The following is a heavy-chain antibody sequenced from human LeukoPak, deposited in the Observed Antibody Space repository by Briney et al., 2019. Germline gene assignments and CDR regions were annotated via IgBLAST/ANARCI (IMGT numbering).Heavy chain of an antibody. CDR1: VYTFTGYY. J-gene: IGHJ4*02. Sequence: GASVNVSCKASVYTFTGYYMHWVRQAPGQGLEWMGWINPNSGGTNYAQKFQGRVTMTRDTSISTAYMELSRLRSDDTAVYYCARDRGYDSALDYWGQGTLVTVSS. D-gene: IGHD5-12*01. V-gene: IGHV1-2*02. CDR3: ARDRGYDSALDY. CDR2: INPNSGGT.